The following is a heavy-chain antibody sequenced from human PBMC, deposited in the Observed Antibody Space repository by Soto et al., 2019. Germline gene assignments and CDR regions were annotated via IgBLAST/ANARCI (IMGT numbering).Heavy chain of an antibody. J-gene: IGHJ6*02. CDR2: IYPSGTT. D-gene: IGHD3-10*01. CDR1: GDSFSSYY. V-gene: IGHV4-4*07. CDR3: ARDDYGSAGMDV. Sequence: PSETLSLTCTVSGDSFSSYYWSWIRQPAGKGLEWIGRIYPSGTTNYNPSLKSRLTLSRDTSKNQFSLSLRSVTAADTAVYFCARDDYGSAGMDVWGHGTTVTVSS.